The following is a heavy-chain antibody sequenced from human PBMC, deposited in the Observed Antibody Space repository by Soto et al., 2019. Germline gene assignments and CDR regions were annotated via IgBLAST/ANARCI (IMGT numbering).Heavy chain of an antibody. CDR1: GFSLSGTGMR. CDR2: IDWENTK. CDR3: ARAFYGMDV. Sequence: SGPMLVNPTQTLTLTCTVSGFSLSGTGMRVTWIRQPPGKALEWLARIDWENTKLYSTSLKTRLTISKDTSKNQVVLTMTNVDPADTGTYYCARAFYGMDVWGQGTTVTVSS. J-gene: IGHJ6*02. V-gene: IGHV2-70*04.